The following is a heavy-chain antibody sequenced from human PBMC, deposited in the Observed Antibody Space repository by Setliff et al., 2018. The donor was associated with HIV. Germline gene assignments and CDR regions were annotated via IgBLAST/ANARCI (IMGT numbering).Heavy chain of an antibody. Sequence: SETLSLTCTVSGDSITNSFYFWAWIRQPPGKGLEWIGSIHYSGATNYNPSLKSRVTISVDTSKNQFSLKLSSVTAADTAVYYCARHVGYSSSSLDYWGQGTLVTVSS. CDR2: IHYSGAT. D-gene: IGHD6-6*01. J-gene: IGHJ4*02. V-gene: IGHV4-39*01. CDR3: ARHVGYSSSSLDY. CDR1: GDSITNSFYF.